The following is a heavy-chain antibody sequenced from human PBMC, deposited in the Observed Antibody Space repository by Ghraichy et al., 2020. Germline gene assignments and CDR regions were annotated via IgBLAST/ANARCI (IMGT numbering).Heavy chain of an antibody. D-gene: IGHD1-20*01. J-gene: IGHJ6*02. CDR2: MNPNSGNT. V-gene: IGHV1-8*01. CDR3: ATDVTGTGGGYYYYGMDV. Sequence: ASVKVSCKASGYTFTSYDINWVRQATGQGLEWMGWMNPNSGNTGYAQKFQGRVTMTRNTSISTAYMELSSLRSEDTAVYYCATDVTGTGGGYYYYGMDVWGQGTTVTVSS. CDR1: GYTFTSYD.